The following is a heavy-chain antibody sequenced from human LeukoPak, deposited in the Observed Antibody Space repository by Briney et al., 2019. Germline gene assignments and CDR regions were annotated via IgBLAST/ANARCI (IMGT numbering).Heavy chain of an antibody. D-gene: IGHD3-3*01. V-gene: IGHV3-21*01. Sequence: GGSLRLSCAASGFTFSSYSMNWVRQAPGKGLEWVSSISSSSSYIYYADSVKGRFTISRDNAKNSLYLQMNSLRAEDTAVYYRARDWILEWLLPQIYYYYYYMDVWGKGTTVTVSS. CDR3: ARDWILEWLLPQIYYYYYYMDV. J-gene: IGHJ6*03. CDR1: GFTFSSYS. CDR2: ISSSSSYI.